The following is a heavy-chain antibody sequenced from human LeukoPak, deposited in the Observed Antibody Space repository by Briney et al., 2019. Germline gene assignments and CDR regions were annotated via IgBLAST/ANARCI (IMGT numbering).Heavy chain of an antibody. V-gene: IGHV1-2*02. D-gene: IGHD4-11*01. CDR1: GYTFRGNY. J-gene: IGHJ4*02. CDR2: IDANNGDT. CDR3: ARDPSSVTLYFFDY. Sequence: ASVKVSCKASGYTFRGNYIHWLRQAPGQGLGWMGWIDANNGDTKSAQKFQGRVTMSRDTSISTAYMDLSSLSPDDAAVYYCARDPSSVTLYFFDYWGQGTLVTVSS.